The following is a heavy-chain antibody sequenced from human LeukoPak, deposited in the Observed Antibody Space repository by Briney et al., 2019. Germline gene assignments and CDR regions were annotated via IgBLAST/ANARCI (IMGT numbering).Heavy chain of an antibody. D-gene: IGHD3-22*01. V-gene: IGHV3-74*01. CDR2: ISDGGSTT. Sequence: GGSLRLSCAASGFTFTSYSMNWVRQAPGKGLVWVSRISDGGSTTTYADSVKGRFTISRDNAKNTLYLQMNGLRAEDTAVYYCSRSAYYDGSGNYYDYWGQGTLVTVSS. CDR3: SRSAYYDGSGNYYDY. J-gene: IGHJ4*02. CDR1: GFTFTSYS.